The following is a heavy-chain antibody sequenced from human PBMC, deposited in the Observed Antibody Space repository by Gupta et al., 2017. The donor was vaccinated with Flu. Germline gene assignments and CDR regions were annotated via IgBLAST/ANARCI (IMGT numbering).Heavy chain of an antibody. CDR3: ARVIGSHYYYYMDV. D-gene: IGHD3-10*01. J-gene: IGHJ6*03. Sequence: QAPGKGLEWVSYINSGRSTTYYADSGKGRFTISRDSAKNSMYLRMNSLRAEDTAVYYCARVIGSHYYYYMDVWGKGTTVTVSS. V-gene: IGHV3-48*03. CDR2: INSGRSTT.